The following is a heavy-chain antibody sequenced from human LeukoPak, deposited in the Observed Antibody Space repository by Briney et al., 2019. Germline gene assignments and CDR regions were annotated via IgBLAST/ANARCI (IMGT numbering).Heavy chain of an antibody. CDR1: GFTFSSYG. V-gene: IGHV3-33*01. Sequence: GGSLRLSCAASGFTFSSYGMHWVRQAPGKGLEWVAVIWYDGSNKYYADSVKGRFTISRDNSKNTLYLQMNGLRAEDTAVYYCARDLGSMVRGINAFDIWGQGIMVTGSS. J-gene: IGHJ3*02. CDR2: IWYDGSNK. CDR3: ARDLGSMVRGINAFDI. D-gene: IGHD3-10*01.